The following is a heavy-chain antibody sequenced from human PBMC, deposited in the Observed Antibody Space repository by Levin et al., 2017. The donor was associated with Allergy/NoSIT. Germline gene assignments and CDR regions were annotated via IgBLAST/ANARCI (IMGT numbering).Heavy chain of an antibody. D-gene: IGHD6-19*01. CDR2: IINSGVGT. CDR1: GFTFNNYA. Sequence: GDSLKISCAASGFTFNNYAMSWVRQAPGKGLEWVSAIINSGVGTYYADSVKGRFTISRDNSKNTMYLQMNSLRAEDTAVYFCAKDAIRGSDQPYYFDYWGQGTLVTASS. CDR3: AKDAIRGSDQPYYFDY. J-gene: IGHJ4*02. V-gene: IGHV3-23*01.